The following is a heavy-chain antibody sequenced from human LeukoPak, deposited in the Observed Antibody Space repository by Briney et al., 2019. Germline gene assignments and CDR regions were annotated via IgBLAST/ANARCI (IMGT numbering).Heavy chain of an antibody. Sequence: GGTLSLSCAASGFTFSSYAMSWVRQAPGQGLEWVSVTSNSGGSTFYADSVKGRFTISRDNSKNTLYLQMNSLRAEDTAVYYGAKRASGSGTSLYYFDYWGQGTLVTVSS. CDR2: TSNSGGST. V-gene: IGHV3-23*01. CDR1: GFTFSSYA. D-gene: IGHD3-10*01. CDR3: AKRASGSGTSLYYFDY. J-gene: IGHJ4*02.